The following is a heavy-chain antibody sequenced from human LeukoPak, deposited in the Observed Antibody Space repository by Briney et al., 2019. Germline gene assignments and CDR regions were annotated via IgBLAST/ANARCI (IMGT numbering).Heavy chain of an antibody. CDR2: IIPIFGTA. J-gene: IGHJ4*02. D-gene: IGHD2-2*01. Sequence: SVKVSCKASGGTFSSYAISWVRQAPGQGLEWMGGIIPIFGTANYAQKFQGRVTITTDESTSTAYMELSSLRSEDTAVYYCAIVVVPAAIPYFDYWGQGTLVTVSS. CDR3: AIVVVPAAIPYFDY. CDR1: GGTFSSYA. V-gene: IGHV1-69*05.